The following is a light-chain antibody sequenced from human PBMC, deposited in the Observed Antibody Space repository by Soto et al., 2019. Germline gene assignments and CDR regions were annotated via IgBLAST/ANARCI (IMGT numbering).Light chain of an antibody. Sequence: QSALTQPASVSGSPGQSITISCTGTSSDVGGYNYVSWYQQHPGKAPKLMIYDVSNRPSGVSNRFSGSKSGNTASLTISGLQAEDEADYYCTSYTSSSLWVFGTGTKFTVL. V-gene: IGLV2-14*01. CDR1: SSDVGGYNY. CDR3: TSYTSSSLWV. J-gene: IGLJ1*01. CDR2: DVS.